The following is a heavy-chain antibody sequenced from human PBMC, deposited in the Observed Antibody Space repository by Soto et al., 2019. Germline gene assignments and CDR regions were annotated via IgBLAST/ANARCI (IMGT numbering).Heavy chain of an antibody. CDR1: GFTFSSYA. D-gene: IGHD3-16*02. CDR3: ARDFGAAEVGDYVWGSYRYSLYFDY. Sequence: GGSLRLSCAASGFTFSSYAMHWVRQAPGKGLEWVAVISYDGSNKYYADSVKGRFTISRDNSKNTLYLQMNSLRAEDTAVYYCARDFGAAEVGDYVWGSYRYSLYFDYWGQGTLVTVSS. CDR2: ISYDGSNK. J-gene: IGHJ4*02. V-gene: IGHV3-30-3*01.